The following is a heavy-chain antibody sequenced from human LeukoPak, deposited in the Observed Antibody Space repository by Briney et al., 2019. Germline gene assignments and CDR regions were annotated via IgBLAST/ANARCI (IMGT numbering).Heavy chain of an antibody. V-gene: IGHV4-59*12. CDR2: ISYSGNT. J-gene: IGHJ4*02. CDR3: ARVLRAASWRSYDY. CDR1: GGSISNYY. D-gene: IGHD5-18*01. Sequence: SETLSLTCTVSGGSISNYYWSWIRQPPGKGLEWIGYISYSGNTNYNPSLKSRVTISVDTSKNQFSLKLSSVTAADTAVYYCARVLRAASWRSYDYWGQGSLVTVSS.